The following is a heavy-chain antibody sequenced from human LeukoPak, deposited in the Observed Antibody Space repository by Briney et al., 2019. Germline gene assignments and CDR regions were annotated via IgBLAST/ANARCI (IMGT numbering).Heavy chain of an antibody. D-gene: IGHD3-22*01. CDR1: GYTFSSYY. J-gene: IGHJ5*02. CDR3: ARGPPGRVYDSSKRGLFDP. Sequence: ASAKVSCKASGYTFSSYYMHWVRQAPGQGLEWMGIINPSGGSTSYAQKFQGRVTVTRDTSTSTVFMELSSLRSEDTAVYYCARGPPGRVYDSSKRGLFDPWGQGTLVTVSS. CDR2: INPSGGST. V-gene: IGHV1-46*01.